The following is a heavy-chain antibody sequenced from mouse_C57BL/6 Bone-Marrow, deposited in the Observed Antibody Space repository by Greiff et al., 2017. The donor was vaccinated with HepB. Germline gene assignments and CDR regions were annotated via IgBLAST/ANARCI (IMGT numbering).Heavy chain of an antibody. V-gene: IGHV3-6*01. CDR1: GYSITSGYY. J-gene: IGHJ3*01. Sequence: ESGPGLVKPSQSLSLTCSVTGYSITSGYYWNWIRQFPGNKLEWMGYISYDGSNNYNPSLKNRISITRDTSKNQFFLKLNSVTTEDTATYYCARDEGTWFAYWGQGTLVTVSA. CDR2: ISYDGSN. CDR3: ARDEGTWFAY.